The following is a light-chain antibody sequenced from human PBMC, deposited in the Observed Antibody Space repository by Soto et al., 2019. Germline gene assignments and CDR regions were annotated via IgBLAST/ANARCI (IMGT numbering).Light chain of an antibody. J-gene: IGKJ1*01. CDR1: QSVSPW. Sequence: DIQMTQSPSTLSASVGDKVTITCRASQSVSPWLAWYQQKPGKAPKLLIYDASSLESGVPSRFSGSGSGTKFTLIISSLQSDDLSTDYCQQYPTYLVPLGQGTEVEIK. V-gene: IGKV1-5*01. CDR3: QQYPTYLVP. CDR2: DAS.